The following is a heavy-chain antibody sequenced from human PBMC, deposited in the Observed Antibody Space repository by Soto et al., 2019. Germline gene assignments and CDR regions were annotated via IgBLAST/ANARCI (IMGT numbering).Heavy chain of an antibody. Sequence: SGPTLVNPTQTLTLTCTFSGFSLSTSGMCVSWIRQPPGKAPEWLALIDWDDDKYYSTSLKTRLTISKDTSKNQVVLTMTNMDPVDTATYYCARIHWDMVRGVIITPIDYWGQGTLVTVSS. V-gene: IGHV2-70*01. D-gene: IGHD3-10*01. CDR3: ARIHWDMVRGVIITPIDY. J-gene: IGHJ4*02. CDR2: IDWDDDK. CDR1: GFSLSTSGMC.